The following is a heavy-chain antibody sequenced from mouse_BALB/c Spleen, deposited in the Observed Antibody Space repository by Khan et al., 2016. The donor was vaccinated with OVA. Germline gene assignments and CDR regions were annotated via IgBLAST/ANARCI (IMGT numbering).Heavy chain of an antibody. J-gene: IGHJ2*01. CDR1: GFTFSSYG. Sequence: EVQLVESGGDLVKPGGSLKLSCAASGFTFSSYGMSWVRQTPDKRLEWVATISSGGSYTYYPDSVKGRFTISRDNAKNTLYLQMSSLKSEDTAMXYCARQGVYYGISYYFDYWGQGTTLTVSS. CDR3: ARQGVYYGISYYFDY. V-gene: IGHV5-6*01. CDR2: ISSGGSYT. D-gene: IGHD1-1*01.